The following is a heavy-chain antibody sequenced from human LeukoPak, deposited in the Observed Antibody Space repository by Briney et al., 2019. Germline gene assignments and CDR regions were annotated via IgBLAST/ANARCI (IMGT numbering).Heavy chain of an antibody. CDR2: INHSGST. CDR1: GGSFSGYY. CDR3: ARGTSSGWYSFGFDY. D-gene: IGHD6-19*01. Sequence: QPSETLSLTCAVYGGSFSGYYWSWIRQPPGKGLEWIGEINHSGSTNYSPSLKSRVTISVDTSKNQFSLKLSSVTAADTAVYYCARGTSSGWYSFGFDYWGQGTLVTVSS. J-gene: IGHJ4*02. V-gene: IGHV4-34*01.